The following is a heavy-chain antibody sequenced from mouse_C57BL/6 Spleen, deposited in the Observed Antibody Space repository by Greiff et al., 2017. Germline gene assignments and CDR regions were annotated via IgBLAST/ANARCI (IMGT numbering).Heavy chain of an antibody. Sequence: QVQLQQPGAELVRPGTSVKLSCKASGYTFTSYWMHWVKQRPGQGLEWIGVIVPSDSYTKYNQKFKGTAPLTVDTSSRTAYIQLGVLASEDSAVYYVARSPPRYGSRMDVWGQGTSVTVFS. D-gene: IGHD2-12*01. V-gene: IGHV1-59*01. CDR1: GYTFTSYW. CDR2: IVPSDSYT. J-gene: IGHJ4*01. CDR3: ARSPPRYGSRMDV.